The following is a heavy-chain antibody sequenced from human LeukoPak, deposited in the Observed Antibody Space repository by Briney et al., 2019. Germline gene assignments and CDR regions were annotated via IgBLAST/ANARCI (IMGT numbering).Heavy chain of an antibody. D-gene: IGHD3-22*01. V-gene: IGHV3-21*01. CDR2: ISSSSSYI. CDR3: ARHPPYYYDLNWFDP. CDR1: GFTFSSYS. Sequence: AGGSLRLSCAASGFTFSSYSMNWVRQAPGKGLEWVSSISSSSSYIYYADSVKGRFTISRDNAKNSLYLQMNSLRAEDTAVYYCARHPPYYYDLNWFDPWGQGTLVTVSS. J-gene: IGHJ5*02.